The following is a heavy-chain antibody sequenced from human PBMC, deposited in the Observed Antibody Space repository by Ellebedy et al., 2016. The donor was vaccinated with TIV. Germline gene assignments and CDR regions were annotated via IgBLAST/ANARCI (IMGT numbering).Heavy chain of an antibody. J-gene: IGHJ6*02. Sequence: SETLSLTCAVYGGSFSGYYWSWIRQPPGKGLEWIGEINHSGSTNYNPSLKSRVTISVDTSKNQFSLKLSSVTAADTAVYYCANLNVDTAMVSGYGMNVWGQGTTVTVSS. D-gene: IGHD5-18*01. CDR1: GGSFSGYY. CDR3: ANLNVDTAMVSGYGMNV. CDR2: INHSGST. V-gene: IGHV4-34*01.